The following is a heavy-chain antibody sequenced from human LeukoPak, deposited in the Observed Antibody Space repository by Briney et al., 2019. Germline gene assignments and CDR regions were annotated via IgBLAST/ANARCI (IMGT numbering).Heavy chain of an antibody. V-gene: IGHV3-33*01. D-gene: IGHD1-14*01. CDR3: ARWGIIGHVAFDI. Sequence: GGSLRLSCVASGFIFSNYGMHWVRQAPGKGLEWVAIVWYDGSNQYYGDSIKGRFTISRDNSKNTVYLQMNSLRAEDTAVYYCARWGIIGHVAFDIWGQGTVVTVSS. J-gene: IGHJ3*02. CDR1: GFIFSNYG. CDR2: VWYDGSNQ.